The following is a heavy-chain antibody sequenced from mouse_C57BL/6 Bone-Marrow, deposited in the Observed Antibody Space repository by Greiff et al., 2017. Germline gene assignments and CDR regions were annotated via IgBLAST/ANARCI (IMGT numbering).Heavy chain of an antibody. CDR2: IDPSDSYT. CDR3: AREEISYGAMGY. CDR1: GYTFTSYW. J-gene: IGHJ4*01. V-gene: IGHV1-69*01. D-gene: IGHD1-1*02. Sequence: QVQLQQPGAELVMPGASVKLSCKASGYTFTSYWMHWVKQRPGQGLEWIGEIDPSDSYTNYNQKFKGKSTLTVAKSSSTAYMQISSLTSEDSAVYYCAREEISYGAMGYWGQGTSVTVSS.